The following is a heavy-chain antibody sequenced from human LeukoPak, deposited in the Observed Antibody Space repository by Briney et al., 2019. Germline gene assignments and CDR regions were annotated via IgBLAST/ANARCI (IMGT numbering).Heavy chain of an antibody. CDR2: IGGSGDKT. CDR1: GFTFNRNA. D-gene: IGHD6-19*01. V-gene: IGHV3-23*01. Sequence: TGGSLRLSCAASGFTFNRNAISWVRHAPGKGLEWVSTIGGSGDKTFYADSVKGRFTISRDNSKNMVHLQVNSLTGEDTALYYCVRRGDASSGWGDHDFWGQGALVTVSS. J-gene: IGHJ4*02. CDR3: VRRGDASSGWGDHDF.